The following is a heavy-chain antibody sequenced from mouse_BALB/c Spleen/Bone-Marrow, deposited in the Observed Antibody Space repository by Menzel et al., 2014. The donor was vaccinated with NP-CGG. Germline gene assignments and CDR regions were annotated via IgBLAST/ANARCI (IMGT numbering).Heavy chain of an antibody. CDR3: AEGGYGNVFDY. D-gene: IGHD2-1*01. J-gene: IGHJ2*01. Sequence: VQLQQSGPELVKPGASVKISCKASGYSFTGYYMHWVKQSHVKSLEWIGRINPYNGATSYNQNFKDKASLTVDKSSSTAYMELHSLTSEDSAVYYCAEGGYGNVFDYWGQGTTLTVS. CDR1: GYSFTGYY. V-gene: IGHV1-31*01. CDR2: INPYNGAT.